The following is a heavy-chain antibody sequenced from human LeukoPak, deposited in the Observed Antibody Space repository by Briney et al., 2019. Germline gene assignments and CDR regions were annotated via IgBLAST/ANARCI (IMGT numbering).Heavy chain of an antibody. CDR2: INHSGSA. V-gene: IGHV4-4*02. CDR1: GASISSSYW. Sequence: SGTLSLTCAVSGASISSSYWWSWVRQPPGKGLEWIGEINHSGSAKYNPSLKSRVTISVDNSKNQFSLKLSSVTAADTAVYYCAPSPCSGDSCYRFDFWGQGTQVTVSS. CDR3: APSPCSGDSCYRFDF. D-gene: IGHD2-15*01. J-gene: IGHJ4*02.